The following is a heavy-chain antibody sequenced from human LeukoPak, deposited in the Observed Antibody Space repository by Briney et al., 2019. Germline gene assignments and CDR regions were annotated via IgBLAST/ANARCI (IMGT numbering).Heavy chain of an antibody. CDR3: ARDGGYYYDSSGYYS. D-gene: IGHD3-22*01. CDR1: GYTFTSYG. J-gene: IGHJ4*02. Sequence: GASVKVSCKASGYTFTSYGISWVRQAPGQGLEWMGRIIPIFGTANYAQKFQGRVTITTDESTSTAYMELSSLRSEDTAVYYCARDGGYYYDSSGYYSWGQGTLVTVSS. CDR2: IIPIFGTA. V-gene: IGHV1-69*05.